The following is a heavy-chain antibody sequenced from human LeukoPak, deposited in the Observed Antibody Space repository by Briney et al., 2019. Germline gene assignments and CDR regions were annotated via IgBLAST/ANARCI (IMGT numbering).Heavy chain of an antibody. V-gene: IGHV4-59*08. D-gene: IGHD6-6*01. CDR2: IYYSGST. J-gene: IGHJ4*02. CDR1: GGSISSYY. CDR3: ARHEQLVRGIDY. Sequence: SETLSLTCTVSGGSISSYYWSWIRQPPGKGLEWIGYIYYSGSTNYNPSLKSRVTISVDTSKNQFSLKLSSVTAADTAVYYCARHEQLVRGIDYWGQGTLVTVSS.